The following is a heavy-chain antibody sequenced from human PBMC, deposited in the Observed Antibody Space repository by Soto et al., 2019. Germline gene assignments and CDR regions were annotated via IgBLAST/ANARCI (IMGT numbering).Heavy chain of an antibody. D-gene: IGHD5-18*01. CDR3: ARVRGHSYGYADY. CDR2: ISGSGSPI. Sequence: EVQLVESGGGLVQPGGSLRLSCAASGFIFSPYSMNWVRQAPGKGLEWVAFISGSGSPIYYADSVKGRFTISRDNAKNSLYLQMNSLRVEDTGVYYCARVRGHSYGYADYWGQGTLVTVSS. J-gene: IGHJ4*02. V-gene: IGHV3-48*01. CDR1: GFIFSPYS.